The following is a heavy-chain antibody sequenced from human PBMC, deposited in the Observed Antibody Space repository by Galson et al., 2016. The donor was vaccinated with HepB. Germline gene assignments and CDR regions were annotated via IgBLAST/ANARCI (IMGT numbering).Heavy chain of an antibody. CDR2: ITSRSTYT. CDR1: GFTFSDYY. CDR3: ARGHYGSGTYYNIYFDS. D-gene: IGHD3-10*01. J-gene: IGHJ4*02. V-gene: IGHV3-11*06. Sequence: SLRLSCAASGFTFSDYYMSWIRQAPGKGLEYVSYITSRSTYTNYAAFVKGRFTISRDDAKNSLYLQMNSLRADDTAVYYCARGHYGSGTYYNIYFDSRGQGTLVTVSS.